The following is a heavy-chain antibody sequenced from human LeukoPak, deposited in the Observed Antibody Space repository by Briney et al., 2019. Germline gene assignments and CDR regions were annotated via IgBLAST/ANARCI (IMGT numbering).Heavy chain of an antibody. CDR3: ARVASYAFDI. CDR2: IKQDGSER. Sequence: GGSLRLSCAASGFTFNNYWMTWVRQAPGMGLEWVANIKQDGSERYYVDSLKGQFTISRDNAKNSLYLQMNSLRAEDTAVYYCARVASYAFDIWGQGTMVTVSS. D-gene: IGHD6-6*01. J-gene: IGHJ3*02. V-gene: IGHV3-7*01. CDR1: GFTFNNYW.